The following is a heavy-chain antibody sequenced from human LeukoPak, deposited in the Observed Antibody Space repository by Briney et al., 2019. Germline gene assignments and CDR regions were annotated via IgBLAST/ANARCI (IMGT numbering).Heavy chain of an antibody. CDR1: GFTFSSYA. CDR2: ISGSGGSS. D-gene: IGHD2-2*01. V-gene: IGHV3-23*01. Sequence: PGGSLRLSCAASGFTFSSYAMTWVRQAPGKGLEWVSVISGSGGSSYYADSVKGRFTISRDNSKNTLYLQLNSLRAEDAAVYYCAKGDIVVVPSYYMDVWGKGTTVTVSS. J-gene: IGHJ6*03. CDR3: AKGDIVVVPSYYMDV.